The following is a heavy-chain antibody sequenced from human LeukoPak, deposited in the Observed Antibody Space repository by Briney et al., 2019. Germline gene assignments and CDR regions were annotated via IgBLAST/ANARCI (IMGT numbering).Heavy chain of an antibody. Sequence: SETLSLTCAVYGGSFSGYYWSWIRQPPGKGLEWIGSIYYSGSTYCNPSLKSRVTISVDTSKNQFSLKLSSVTAADTAVYYCARLRVFLPFDYWGQGTLVTVSS. CDR2: IYYSGST. V-gene: IGHV4-34*01. J-gene: IGHJ4*02. CDR1: GGSFSGYY. CDR3: ARLRVFLPFDY. D-gene: IGHD3-3*01.